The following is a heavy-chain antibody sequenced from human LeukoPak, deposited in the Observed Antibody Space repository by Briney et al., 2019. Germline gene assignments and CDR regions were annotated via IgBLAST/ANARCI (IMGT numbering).Heavy chain of an antibody. CDR2: ISDSGGST. D-gene: IGHD3-10*01. Sequence: PGGSLRLSCAASGFTFRTYAMIWVRQAPGKGLEWVSGISDSGGSTYYADSVKGRFTISRDNFKNTLHLEMNSLRADDTAVYYCAKCGSGYPRTFDYWGQGILVTVSS. CDR3: AKCGSGYPRTFDY. CDR1: GFTFRTYA. J-gene: IGHJ4*02. V-gene: IGHV3-23*01.